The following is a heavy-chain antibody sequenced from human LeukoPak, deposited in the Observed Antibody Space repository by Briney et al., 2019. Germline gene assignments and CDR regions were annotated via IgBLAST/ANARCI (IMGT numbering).Heavy chain of an antibody. Sequence: GESLRLSCAASGFTFSNYWMSWVRQAPGKGLEWVANIKGDGSSKYYMDSVKGRFTISRDNAKSSLYLQMNTLRAEDTAVYYCATSHDSSGNDWGQGTLVTVSS. CDR1: GFTFSNYW. D-gene: IGHD3-22*01. V-gene: IGHV3-7*03. CDR3: ATSHDSSGND. CDR2: IKGDGSSK. J-gene: IGHJ4*02.